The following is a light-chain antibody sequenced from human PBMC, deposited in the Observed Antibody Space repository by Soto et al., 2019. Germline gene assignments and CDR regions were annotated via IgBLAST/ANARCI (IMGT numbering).Light chain of an antibody. CDR2: EVS. V-gene: IGLV2-14*01. CDR1: SSDVGGYNY. Sequence: QSVLTQHASVSGSPGQSITISCTGTSSDVGGYNYVSWYQQHPGKAPKLMIYEVSNRPSGVSNRFSGSKSGNTASLTISGLQAEDEADYYCSSFTSGSTLFGTGTKLTVL. J-gene: IGLJ1*01. CDR3: SSFTSGSTL.